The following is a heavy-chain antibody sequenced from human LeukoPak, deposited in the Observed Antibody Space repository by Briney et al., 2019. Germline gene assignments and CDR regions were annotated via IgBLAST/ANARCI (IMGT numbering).Heavy chain of an antibody. D-gene: IGHD3-22*01. J-gene: IGHJ4*02. CDR3: ASLKGLFDYFDY. V-gene: IGHV3-53*01. CDR1: GFIVSNNY. Sequence: SGGSLRLSCVASGFIVSNNYMSWVRQAPGKGLEWVSVLYNAGSTCYAESVKGRFTISRDNSKNTLYLQMYSLRAEDTAVYYCASLKGLFDYFDYWGQGILVTVYS. CDR2: LYNAGST.